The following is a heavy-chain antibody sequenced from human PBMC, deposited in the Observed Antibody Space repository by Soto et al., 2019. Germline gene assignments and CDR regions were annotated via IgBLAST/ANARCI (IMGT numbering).Heavy chain of an antibody. D-gene: IGHD3-3*01. CDR3: ASQYYDFWSGYYTLIDS. J-gene: IGHJ4*02. V-gene: IGHV3-7*01. Sequence: EVQLVESGGGLVQPGESLRLSCAASGFTFSSYRMSWVRQAPGKGLEWVANIKQDGSEKDYVDSVRGRFTISRDNAKNSRYLQMNSLRAEDTAVYYCASQYYDFWSGYYTLIDSWGQGAQVTVSS. CDR1: GFTFSSYR. CDR2: IKQDGSEK.